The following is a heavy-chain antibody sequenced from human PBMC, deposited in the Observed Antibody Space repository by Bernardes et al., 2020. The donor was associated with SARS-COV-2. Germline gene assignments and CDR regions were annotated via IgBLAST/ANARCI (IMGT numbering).Heavy chain of an antibody. CDR1: GFTFSSYW. J-gene: IGHJ5*02. V-gene: IGHV3-7*01. D-gene: IGHD6-13*01. CDR2: IKQDGSEK. CDR3: ARSPRYSSSWYNWFDP. Sequence: GGSLRLSCAASGFTFSSYWMSLVRQAPGKGLEWVANIKQDGSEKYYVDSVKGRFTISRDNAKNSLYLQMNSLRAEDTAVYYCARSPRYSSSWYNWFDPWGQGTLVTVSS.